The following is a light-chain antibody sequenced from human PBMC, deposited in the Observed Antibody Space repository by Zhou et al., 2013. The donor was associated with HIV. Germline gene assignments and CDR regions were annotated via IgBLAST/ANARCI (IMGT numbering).Light chain of an antibody. J-gene: IGKJ2*01. CDR1: QNISNW. V-gene: IGKV1-5*03. Sequence: DIQMTQSPSTLSASVGDRVTITCRASQNISNWLAWYQQKPGKAPKLLIYKASNLESGVPSRFSGSGSGTEFILTISSLQPDDFATYYCQQYYSYSRTFGQGPSWTS. CDR3: QQYYSYSRT. CDR2: KAS.